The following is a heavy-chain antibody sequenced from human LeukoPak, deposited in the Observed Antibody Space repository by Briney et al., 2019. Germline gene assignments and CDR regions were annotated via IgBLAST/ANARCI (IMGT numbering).Heavy chain of an antibody. Sequence: SETLSLTCTVSGVSISTSCWSWIRQSPGRGLEWVGYRCDDGRDLYNPSLRSRVSRVTISVDASEKQFSLSLRSVTAADTAMYYCARTTRVTPDGRAEYFEDWGQGTLVIVSS. J-gene: IGHJ1*01. CDR1: GVSISTSC. CDR3: ARTTRVTPDGRAEYFED. CDR2: RCDDGRD. V-gene: IGHV4-59*03. D-gene: IGHD4-11*01.